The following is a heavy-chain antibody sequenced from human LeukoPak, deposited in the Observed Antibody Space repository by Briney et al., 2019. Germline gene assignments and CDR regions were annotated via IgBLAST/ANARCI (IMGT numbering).Heavy chain of an antibody. V-gene: IGHV3-15*01. CDR3: TTVVAAAVNGWFDP. CDR1: GFTFNNAW. Sequence: GGSLRLSCAASGFTFNNAWMNWVRQAPGKGLEWVDRIKSKTDGGTTDYAAPVKDRFTISRDDSKNTLYLQMNSLRTEDTAVYYCTTVVAAAVNGWFDPWGQGTLVTVSS. D-gene: IGHD6-13*01. J-gene: IGHJ5*02. CDR2: IKSKTDGGTT.